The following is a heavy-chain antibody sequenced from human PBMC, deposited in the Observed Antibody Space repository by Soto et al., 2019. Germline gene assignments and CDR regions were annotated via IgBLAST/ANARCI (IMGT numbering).Heavy chain of an antibody. CDR3: ARDAPLEALRFVAWLSLYYYYGMDV. Sequence: EVQLVESGGGLVQPGGSLRLSCAASGFTFSSYSMNWVRQAPGKGLGWVSYISSSSSTIYDADSVTGLFTISRDNAKNSLYLQLNSLRDEATAVYYCARDAPLEALRFVAWLSLYYYYGMDVWGQGTTVTVSS. D-gene: IGHD3-3*01. CDR1: GFTFSSYS. CDR2: ISSSSSTI. V-gene: IGHV3-48*02. J-gene: IGHJ6*02.